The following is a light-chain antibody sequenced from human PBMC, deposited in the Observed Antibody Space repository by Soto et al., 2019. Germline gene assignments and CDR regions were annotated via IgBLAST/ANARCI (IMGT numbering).Light chain of an antibody. CDR1: QSVSSSY. CDR2: GTS. V-gene: IGKV3-20*01. Sequence: EIVLTQSPGTLSLSPGERATLSCRASQSVSSSYLVWYQQKPGQAPRLLIYGTSSRATGIPDRFSGSGSGTDFTLTISRRGPEDFAVYYCQQYDSSPPYTFGQGTKLEIK. J-gene: IGKJ2*01. CDR3: QQYDSSPPYT.